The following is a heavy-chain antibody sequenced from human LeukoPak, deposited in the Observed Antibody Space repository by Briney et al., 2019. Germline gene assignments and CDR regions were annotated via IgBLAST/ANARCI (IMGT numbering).Heavy chain of an antibody. V-gene: IGHV1-2*02. Sequence: ASVKVSCKASGYTFTGYYMHWVRQAPGQGLAWMGWINPNSGGTNYAQKFQGRVTMTRDTSISTAYMELSSLRSEDTAVYYCARVSAFSGYYDFWSGGYGMDIWGQGTTVTVSS. J-gene: IGHJ6*02. D-gene: IGHD3-3*01. CDR2: INPNSGGT. CDR1: GYTFTGYY. CDR3: ARVSAFSGYYDFWSGGYGMDI.